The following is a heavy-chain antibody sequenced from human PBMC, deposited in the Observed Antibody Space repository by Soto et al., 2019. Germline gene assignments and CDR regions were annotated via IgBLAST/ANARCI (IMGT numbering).Heavy chain of an antibody. CDR2: INHSGNT. Sequence: ETLSLTCAVYGASLSDNYCNWLRQPPGKGLEWIGEINHSGNTNYNPSLRSRVTISIDTSKNQLSLNLRSVSAADTAVYYCAKVGLFDGNKPITFEFWGQGTLVTVSS. CDR3: AKVGLFDGNKPITFEF. D-gene: IGHD3-10*01. J-gene: IGHJ4*02. CDR1: GASLSDNY. V-gene: IGHV4-34*01.